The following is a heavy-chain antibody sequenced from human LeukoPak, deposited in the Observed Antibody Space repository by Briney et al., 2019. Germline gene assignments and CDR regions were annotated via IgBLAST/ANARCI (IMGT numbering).Heavy chain of an antibody. CDR1: GDSVSSKSAA. V-gene: IGHV6-1*01. Sequence: SQTLSLTCAISGDSVSSKSAAWNWIRQSPSRGLEWLGRTYLRSSWIYEYALSVRSRINLSPDTSKNQFSLQLNSVNAEDTAVYYCARGTNSGYQPYYFDYWGQGTLVTVSS. J-gene: IGHJ4*02. CDR2: TYLRSSWIY. D-gene: IGHD3-22*01. CDR3: ARGTNSGYQPYYFDY.